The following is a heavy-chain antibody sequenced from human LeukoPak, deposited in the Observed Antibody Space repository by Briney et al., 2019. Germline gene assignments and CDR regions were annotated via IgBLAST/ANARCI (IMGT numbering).Heavy chain of an antibody. CDR3: ARGPNSFDY. CDR1: GFTFSTYA. V-gene: IGHV3-30*01. CDR2: ISYDGFNK. Sequence: GRSLRLSCAASGFTFSTYAMHWVRQAPGKGLEWVAFISYDGFNKYYADSVKGRFTISRYNSKNTLYLQMNSLRAEDTAVYYCARGPNSFDYWGQGTLVTVSS. J-gene: IGHJ4*02.